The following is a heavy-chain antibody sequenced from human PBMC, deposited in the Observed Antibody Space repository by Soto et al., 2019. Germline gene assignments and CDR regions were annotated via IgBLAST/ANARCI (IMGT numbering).Heavy chain of an antibody. V-gene: IGHV1-2*02. Sequence: GASVKVSCKASGYTFSGFYMHWVRQAPGQGLEWMGWINPNSGGTKSAEKFQGRVTMTRDTSISTAYMELSSLRSDDTAVYYCARSPPPYYYDSSGYYHDWYFDLWGRGTLVTVSS. CDR1: GYTFSGFY. D-gene: IGHD3-22*01. CDR3: ARSPPPYYYDSSGYYHDWYFDL. J-gene: IGHJ2*01. CDR2: INPNSGGT.